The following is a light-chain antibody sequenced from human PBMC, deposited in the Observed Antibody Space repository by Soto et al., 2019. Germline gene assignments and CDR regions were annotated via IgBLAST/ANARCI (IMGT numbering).Light chain of an antibody. CDR2: GAS. J-gene: IGKJ3*01. V-gene: IGKV3-20*01. Sequence: EIVLTQSPGTLSLSPGEGATLSCRASQSVSNSYLAWYQQKPGQAPRLLIYGASSRATGIPDRFSGSGSGTDFTLTISRLEPEDFAVYYCQQYGSSFTFGPGTKVDIK. CDR1: QSVSNSY. CDR3: QQYGSSFT.